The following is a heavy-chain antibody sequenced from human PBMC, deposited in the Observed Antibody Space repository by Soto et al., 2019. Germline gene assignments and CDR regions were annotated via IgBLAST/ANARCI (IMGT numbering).Heavy chain of an antibody. D-gene: IGHD5-18*01. CDR3: ARTSAEDTAMRRHYYYYGMDV. CDR1: GFTFSSYA. Sequence: GGSLRLSCAASGFTFSSYAMHWVRQAPGKGLEWVAVISYDGSNKYYADSVKGRFTISRDNSKNTLYLQMNSLRAEDTAVYYCARTSAEDTAMRRHYYYYGMDVWGQGTTVTVSS. CDR2: ISYDGSNK. J-gene: IGHJ6*02. V-gene: IGHV3-30-3*01.